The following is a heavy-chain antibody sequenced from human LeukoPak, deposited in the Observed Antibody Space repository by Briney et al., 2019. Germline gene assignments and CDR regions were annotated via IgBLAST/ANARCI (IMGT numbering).Heavy chain of an antibody. V-gene: IGHV4-59*08. J-gene: IGHJ4*02. Sequence: SETLSLTCTVSGGSISSYYWSWIRQPPGKGLEWIGYIYYSGSTNYNPSLKSRVTISVDTSKNQFSLKLSSVTAADTAVYYCARANIAVAAIDYRGQGTLVTVSS. CDR1: GGSISSYY. CDR2: IYYSGST. CDR3: ARANIAVAAIDY. D-gene: IGHD6-19*01.